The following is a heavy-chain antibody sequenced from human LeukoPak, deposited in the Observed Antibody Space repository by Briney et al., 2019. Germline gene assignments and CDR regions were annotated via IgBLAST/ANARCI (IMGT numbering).Heavy chain of an antibody. V-gene: IGHV3-7*01. CDR1: GFTFGSYW. Sequence: GGSLRLSCAASGFTFGSYWMSWVRQAPGKGLEWVANIKQDGSEKYYVDSVKGRFTISRDNAKNSLYLQMNSLRAEDTAVYYCARDRSDTIFGVFRFDPWGQGTLVTVSS. CDR3: ARDRSDTIFGVFRFDP. J-gene: IGHJ5*02. D-gene: IGHD3-3*01. CDR2: IKQDGSEK.